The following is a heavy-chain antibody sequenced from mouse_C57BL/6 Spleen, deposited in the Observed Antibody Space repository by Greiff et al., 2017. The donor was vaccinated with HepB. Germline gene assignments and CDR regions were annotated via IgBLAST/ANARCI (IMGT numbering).Heavy chain of an antibody. CDR1: GYTFTDYY. V-gene: IGHV1-26*01. D-gene: IGHD4-1*02. CDR2: INPNNGGT. CDR3: ARSQLGFFDY. Sequence: EVQLQQSGPELVKPGASVKISCKASGYTFTDYYMNWVKQSHGKSLEWIGDINPNNGGTSYNQKFKGKATLTVDKSSSTAYMELRSLTSEDSAVYYCARSQLGFFDYWGQGTTLTVSS. J-gene: IGHJ2*01.